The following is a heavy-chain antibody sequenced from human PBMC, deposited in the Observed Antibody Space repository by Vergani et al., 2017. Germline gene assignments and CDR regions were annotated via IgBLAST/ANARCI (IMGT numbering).Heavy chain of an antibody. V-gene: IGHV1-2*02. CDR2: INPNSGGT. CDR3: ARVGTSSNRDYFDY. J-gene: IGHJ4*02. Sequence: QVQLVQSGAEVKKPGASVKVSCKASGYTFTDYFMHWVRQDPGQGLEWMGWINPNSGGTNYAQKFQGRVTMTRDTSISTAYMELSNLRSDDTAVYYCARVGTSSNRDYFDYWDQGTLVTVSA. CDR1: GYTFTDYF. D-gene: IGHD2-2*01.